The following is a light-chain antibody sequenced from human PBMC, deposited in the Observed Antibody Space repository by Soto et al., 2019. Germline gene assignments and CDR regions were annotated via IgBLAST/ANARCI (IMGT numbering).Light chain of an antibody. J-gene: IGLJ1*01. CDR3: CSYAGNNIYV. CDR2: EVT. CDR1: SSDVGGYNF. Sequence: QSALTQPPSASGSPGQSVAISCTGTSSDVGGYNFVSWYQQHPGKAPKLMIYEVTKRPSGVPDRFSGSKSGNTASLTVSGLQAEDEADYYCCSYAGNNIYVFGTGTKVT. V-gene: IGLV2-8*01.